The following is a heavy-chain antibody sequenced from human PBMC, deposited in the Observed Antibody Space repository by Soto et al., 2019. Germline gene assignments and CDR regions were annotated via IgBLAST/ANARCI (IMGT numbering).Heavy chain of an antibody. V-gene: IGHV3-30*03. CDR2: ISYDGSNK. CDR1: GFTFSSYG. Sequence: PGGSLRLSCAASGFTFSSYGMHWVRQAPGKGLEWVAVISYDGSNKYYADSVKGRFTISRDNSKNTLYLQMNSLRAEDTAVYYCASGPLTIAARLNYFDFPGQGTLVNVAS. J-gene: IGHJ4*02. CDR3: ASGPLTIAARLNYFDF. D-gene: IGHD6-6*01.